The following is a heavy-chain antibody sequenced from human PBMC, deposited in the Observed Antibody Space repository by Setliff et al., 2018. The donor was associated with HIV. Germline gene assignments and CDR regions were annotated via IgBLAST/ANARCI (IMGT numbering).Heavy chain of an antibody. V-gene: IGHV4-39*01. J-gene: IGHJ4*01. Sequence: SETLSLTCTVSGGSISSSSYYWGWIRQPPGKGLEWIGTIYYSGNTCYNPSLQSRVTISVDTSKNQISLKLSSVTAADTAWYYCASHLPPYSGNFDYWGHGTLVTVSS. CDR1: GGSISSSSYY. CDR2: IYYSGNT. D-gene: IGHD1-26*01. CDR3: ASHLPPYSGNFDY.